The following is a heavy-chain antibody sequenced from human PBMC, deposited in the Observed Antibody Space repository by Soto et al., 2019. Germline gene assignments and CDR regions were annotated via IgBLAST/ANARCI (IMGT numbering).Heavy chain of an antibody. CDR2: INAGNGNT. CDR3: ASYGRGAGYCSGGSCYFFAYSYYGMVV. CDR1: GYTFTSYA. J-gene: IGHJ6*02. V-gene: IGHV1-3*01. Sequence: ASVKVSCKASGYTFTSYAMHWVRQAPGQRLEWMGWINAGNGNTKYSQKFQGRVTITRDTSASTAYMELSSLSSEDTAVYYCASYGRGAGYCSGGSCYFFAYSYYGMVVWGQGTPVTVPS. D-gene: IGHD2-15*01.